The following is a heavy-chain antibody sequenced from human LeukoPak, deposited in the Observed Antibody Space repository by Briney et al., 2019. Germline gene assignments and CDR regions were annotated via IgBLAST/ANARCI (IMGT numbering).Heavy chain of an antibody. CDR2: INSDGSST. D-gene: IGHD2-2*01. CDR3: ARGGYCSSTSCFLIGP. J-gene: IGHJ5*02. CDR1: GLTFSSYW. V-gene: IGHV3-74*01. Sequence: GGSLRLSCAVSGLTFSSYWMHWVRQAPGKGLVWVSRINSDGSSTNYADSVKGRFTISRDNAKNTLYLQMNSLRAEDTAVYYCARGGYCSSTSCFLIGPWGQGTLVTVSS.